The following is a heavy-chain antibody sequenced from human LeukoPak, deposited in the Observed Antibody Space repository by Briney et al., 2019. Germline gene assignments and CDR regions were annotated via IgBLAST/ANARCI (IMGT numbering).Heavy chain of an antibody. Sequence: TYALTCTVSGGSISSSSYYWGWIRQPPGKGLEWIGSVYYSGSTYYNPSLKSRVTISVDTSKNQFSLKLSSVTAADTAVYYCARAGLETYYGKSYFDYWGQGILASVTS. CDR3: ARAGLETYYGKSYFDY. J-gene: IGHJ4*02. D-gene: IGHD3-10*01. V-gene: IGHV4-39*01. CDR1: GGSISSSSYY. CDR2: VYYSGST.